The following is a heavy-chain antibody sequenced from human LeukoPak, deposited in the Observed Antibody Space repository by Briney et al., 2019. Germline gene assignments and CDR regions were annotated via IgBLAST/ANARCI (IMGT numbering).Heavy chain of an antibody. V-gene: IGHV4-30-4*01. D-gene: IGHD1-26*01. CDR2: IYYSGST. CDR3: ARVNSGSYYAFDI. CDR1: GGSISSGDYY. J-gene: IGHJ3*02. Sequence: SETLSLTRTVSGGSISSGDYYWSWIRQPPGKGLEWTGYIYYSGSTYYNPSLKSRVTTSVDTSKNQFSLKLSSVTAADTAVYYCARVNSGSYYAFDIWGQGTMVTVSS.